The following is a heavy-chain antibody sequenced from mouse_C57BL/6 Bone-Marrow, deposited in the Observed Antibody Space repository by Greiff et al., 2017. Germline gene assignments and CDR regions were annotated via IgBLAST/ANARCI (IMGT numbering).Heavy chain of an antibody. V-gene: IGHV1-7*01. CDR2: INPSSGKT. J-gene: IGHJ3*01. D-gene: IGHD1-1*02. Sequence: VQLQQSGAELAKPGASVKLSCKASGYTFTSYWMHWVKQRPGQGLEWIGDINPSSGKTKYNPKFKDKATLTADKSSSTAYMQLGRLTYEDSAVYYCAGLWPFAYWGQGTLVTVSA. CDR3: AGLWPFAY. CDR1: GYTFTSYW.